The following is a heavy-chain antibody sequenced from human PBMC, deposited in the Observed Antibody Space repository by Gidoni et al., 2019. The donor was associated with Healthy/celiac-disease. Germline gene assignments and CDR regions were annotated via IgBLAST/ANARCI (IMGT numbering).Heavy chain of an antibody. Sequence: QVQLVQSGAEVKKPGASVTVSCQASGYTFTGYYMHWVRQAPGQGLEWMGRINPNSGGTNYAQKCQGRVTMTRDTSISTAYMELSRLRSDDTAVYYCARNDYSKGWFDPWGQGTLVTVSS. CDR2: INPNSGGT. CDR1: GYTFTGYY. V-gene: IGHV1-2*06. CDR3: ARNDYSKGWFDP. J-gene: IGHJ5*02. D-gene: IGHD4-4*01.